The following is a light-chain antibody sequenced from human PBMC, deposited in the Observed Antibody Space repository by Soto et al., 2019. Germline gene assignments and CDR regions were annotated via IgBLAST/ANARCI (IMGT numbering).Light chain of an antibody. Sequence: EIQMTQSPSTLAASVGDRVTITCRASQSISTWLAWYQQKPGKAPKVLIYKASSLESGVPPRFSGGGSGTEFTLTISSLQPGDFATYYCQHYDSYPYTFGQGTKLEIK. J-gene: IGKJ2*01. CDR1: QSISTW. CDR2: KAS. CDR3: QHYDSYPYT. V-gene: IGKV1-5*03.